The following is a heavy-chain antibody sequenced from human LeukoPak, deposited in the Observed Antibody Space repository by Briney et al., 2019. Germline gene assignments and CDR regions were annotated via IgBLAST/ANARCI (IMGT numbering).Heavy chain of an antibody. J-gene: IGHJ4*02. D-gene: IGHD3-3*01. CDR3: AKSDFWSGYLHYFGY. CDR1: GFTFSSYS. CDR2: ISGSGGST. V-gene: IGHV3-23*01. Sequence: PGGSLRLSCAASGFTFSSYSMNWVRQAPGKGLEWVSAISGSGGSTYYADSVKGRFTISRDNSKNTLYLQMNSLRAEDTAVYYCAKSDFWSGYLHYFGYWGQGTLVTVSS.